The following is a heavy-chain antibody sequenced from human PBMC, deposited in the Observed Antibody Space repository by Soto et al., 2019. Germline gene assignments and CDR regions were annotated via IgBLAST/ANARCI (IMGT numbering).Heavy chain of an antibody. Sequence: QVQLQESGPGLVKPSQTLSLTCTVSGGAISSGDYYWNWLRQPPGKGLEWIGYSYYSGNTNYSPSLQRRVTMSVDSSKNHFPLKRRTVTAADTAVYSWARARPDGSRSKKWGPGTLVTVST. CDR2: SYYSGNT. CDR1: GGAISSGDYY. D-gene: IGHD1-26*01. J-gene: IGHJ4*02. V-gene: IGHV4-30-4*01. CDR3: ARARPDGSRSKK.